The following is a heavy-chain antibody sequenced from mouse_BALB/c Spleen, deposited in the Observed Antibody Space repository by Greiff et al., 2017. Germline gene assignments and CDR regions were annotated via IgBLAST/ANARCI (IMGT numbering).Heavy chain of an antibody. CDR1: GFTFSDYG. V-gene: IGHV5-15*02. Sequence: EVQLQESGGGLVQPGGSRKLSCAASGFTFSDYGMAWVRQAPGKGPEWVAFISNLAYSIYYADTVTGRFTISRENAKNTLYLEMSSLRSEDTAMYYCARDITTATGGAMDYWGQGTSVTVSS. D-gene: IGHD1-2*01. J-gene: IGHJ4*01. CDR2: ISNLAYSI. CDR3: ARDITTATGGAMDY.